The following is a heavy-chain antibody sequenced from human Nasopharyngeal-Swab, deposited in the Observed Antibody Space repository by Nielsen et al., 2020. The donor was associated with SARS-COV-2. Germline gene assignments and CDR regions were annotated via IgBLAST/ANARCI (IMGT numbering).Heavy chain of an antibody. CDR1: GGSISSYY. CDR2: IYYSGST. CDR3: ARGGRGIFGVVTNFAY. V-gene: IGHV4-59*01. Sequence: SETLSLTCTVSGGSISSYYWSWIRQPPGKGLEWIGYIYYSGSTNYNPSLKSRVTISVDTSKNQFSLKLSSVTAADTAVYYCARGGRGIFGVVTNFAYWGQGTLVTVSS. D-gene: IGHD3-3*01. J-gene: IGHJ4*02.